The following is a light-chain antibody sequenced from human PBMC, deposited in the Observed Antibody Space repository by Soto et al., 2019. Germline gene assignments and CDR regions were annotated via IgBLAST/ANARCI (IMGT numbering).Light chain of an antibody. J-gene: IGKJ5*01. CDR2: DAS. Sequence: EIVLTQSPATLSLSPGEGAILSCRASQSVSSYLAWYQQKPGQAPRLLIYDASNRATGIPARFNGSGSGTDFTLTISSLEPEDFAVYYCQQRSNWPSVTFGQGTRLEIK. CDR1: QSVSSY. V-gene: IGKV3-11*01. CDR3: QQRSNWPSVT.